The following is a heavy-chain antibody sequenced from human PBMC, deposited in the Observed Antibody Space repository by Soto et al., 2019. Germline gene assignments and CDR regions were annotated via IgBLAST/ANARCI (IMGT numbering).Heavy chain of an antibody. D-gene: IGHD3-9*01. V-gene: IGHV4-59*12. CDR3: ARGQRDTINLLKFDRFDP. J-gene: IGHJ5*02. Sequence: SETLSLTCIASAGSITSYHWSWIRQFPGNRLEGIAYTSYTGSTTYTPSPKSRVTISVDTSKNQFSRKVTSVTAADSVVYYCARGQRDTINLLKFDRFDPWGQGTLLTVSS. CDR2: TSYTGST. CDR1: AGSITSYH.